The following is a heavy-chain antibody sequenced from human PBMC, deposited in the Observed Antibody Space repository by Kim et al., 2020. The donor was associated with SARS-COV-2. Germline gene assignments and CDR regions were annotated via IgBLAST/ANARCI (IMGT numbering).Heavy chain of an antibody. Sequence: GGSLRLSCAASGFTFSSYDMHWVRQATGKGLEWVSAIGTAGDTYYPGSVMGRFTISRENAKNSLYLQMNSLRAGDTAVYYCARGDILTGYFIPPYYYGMDVWGRGTTVTVSS. V-gene: IGHV3-13*01. D-gene: IGHD3-9*01. CDR2: IGTAGDT. J-gene: IGHJ6*02. CDR3: ARGDILTGYFIPPYYYGMDV. CDR1: GFTFSSYD.